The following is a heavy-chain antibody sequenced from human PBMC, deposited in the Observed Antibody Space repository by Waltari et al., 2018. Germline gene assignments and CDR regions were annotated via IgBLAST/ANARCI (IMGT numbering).Heavy chain of an antibody. D-gene: IGHD6-19*01. CDR2: IYYSGST. J-gene: IGHJ4*02. CDR3: ARDSGPPDY. V-gene: IGHV4-39*07. CDR1: GGSISSSSYY. Sequence: QLQLQESGPGLVKPSETLSLTCTVSGGSISSSSYYWGWLPQPPGKGLEWIGSIYYSGSTYYNPTLKSRVTISVDTSKNQFTLKLSSVTAADTAMYYCARDSGPPDYWGQGTLVTVSS.